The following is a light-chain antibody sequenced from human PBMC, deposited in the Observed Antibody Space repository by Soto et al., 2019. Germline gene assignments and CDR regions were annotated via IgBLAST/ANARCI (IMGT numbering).Light chain of an antibody. Sequence: QSALTQPASVSGSPGQSITISCTGVSGDVGNYNLVSWYQQHPAKAPKLIIYEDDKRPSGVSNRFSGSKSGDTPSLTISGLQSEDEAANYSCSYLGRSTVFGGGTQLTVL. CDR2: EDD. CDR1: SGDVGNYNL. J-gene: IGLJ7*01. V-gene: IGLV2-23*01. CDR3: CSYLGRSTV.